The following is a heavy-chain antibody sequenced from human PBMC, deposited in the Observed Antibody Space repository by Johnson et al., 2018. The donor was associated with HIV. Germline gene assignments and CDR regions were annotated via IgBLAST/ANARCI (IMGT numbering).Heavy chain of an antibody. CDR1: GFTFSDYY. D-gene: IGHD3-22*01. V-gene: IGHV3-11*04. CDR3: ASDDSSGYDAFDI. Sequence: VQLVESGGGLVKPGGSLRLSCAASGFTFSDYYMSWIRQAPGKGLEWVSYISSSGSTIYYADSVKGRFTISRDNAKNSLYLKMNSLRAEDTAVYYCASDDSSGYDAFDIWGQGTMVTVSS. CDR2: ISSSGSTI. J-gene: IGHJ3*02.